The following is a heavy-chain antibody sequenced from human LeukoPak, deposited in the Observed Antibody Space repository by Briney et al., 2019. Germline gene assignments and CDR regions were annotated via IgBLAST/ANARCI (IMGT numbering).Heavy chain of an antibody. CDR1: GGTFSSYA. V-gene: IGHV1-69*13. J-gene: IGHJ6*03. CDR3: ARDPGSGWSDYYYYMDV. Sequence: GASVKVSCKASGGTFSSYAISWVRQAPGQGLEWMGGIIPIFGTANYAQKFQGRVTITADESTSTAYMELSSLRSEDTAVYYCARDPGSGWSDYYYYMDVWGKGTTVTVSS. CDR2: IIPIFGTA. D-gene: IGHD6-19*01.